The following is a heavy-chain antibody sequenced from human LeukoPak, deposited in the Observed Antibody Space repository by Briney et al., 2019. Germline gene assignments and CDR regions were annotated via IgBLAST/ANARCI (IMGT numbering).Heavy chain of an antibody. V-gene: IGHV4-59*08. J-gene: IGHJ4*02. CDR3: ARYSELALYFDY. Sequence: SETLSLTCTLYDGSISSYYWSWIRQPPGKGLEWIGYVYFSGTTYYNPSLKSRVTISVDMSKNQFSLNLRSVTAADTAVYYCARYSELALYFDYWGQGTLVTVSS. CDR1: DGSISSYY. D-gene: IGHD1-26*01. CDR2: VYFSGTT.